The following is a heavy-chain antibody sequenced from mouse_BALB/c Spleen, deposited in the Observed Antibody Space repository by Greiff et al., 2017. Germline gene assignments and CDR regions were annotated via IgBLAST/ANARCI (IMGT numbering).Heavy chain of an antibody. Sequence: VQLKESGAELAKPGASVKMSCKASGYTFTSYWMHWVKQRPGQGLEWIGYINPSTGYTEYNQKFKDKATLTADKSSSTAYMQLSSLTSEDSAVYYCARSSVRYYTYYYAMDYWGQGTSVTVSS. D-gene: IGHD2-12*01. J-gene: IGHJ4*01. CDR1: GYTFTSYW. V-gene: IGHV1-7*01. CDR3: ARSSVRYYTYYYAMDY. CDR2: INPSTGYT.